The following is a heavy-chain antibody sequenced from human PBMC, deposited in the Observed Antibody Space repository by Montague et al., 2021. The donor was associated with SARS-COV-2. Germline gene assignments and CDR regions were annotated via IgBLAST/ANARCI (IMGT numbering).Heavy chain of an antibody. CDR3: ARFGSGTLEFDL. Sequence: TLSLTCTVSGASTSTGIYYWSWIRQPAGKGLEWIGRIRTTGHTDYNISLESRVFMSVDTSTNQFSLSLTSVTAADTAVYFCARFGSGTLEFDLWGQGTLVTVSS. D-gene: IGHD1-26*01. V-gene: IGHV4-61*02. CDR1: GASTSTGIYY. CDR2: IRTTGHT. J-gene: IGHJ4*02.